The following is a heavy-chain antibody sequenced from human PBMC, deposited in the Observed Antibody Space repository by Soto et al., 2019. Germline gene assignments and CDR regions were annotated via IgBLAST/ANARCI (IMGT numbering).Heavy chain of an antibody. V-gene: IGHV4-4*02. D-gene: IGHD6-19*01. J-gene: IGHJ4*02. CDR1: GGSISSSNW. CDR3: AREERIRAVAGRFYY. Sequence: QVQLQASVPGLVKPSGTLFLTCAVSGGSISSSNWWSWVRQPPGKGLEWIGEIYHSGSTNYNPSLKSRVTISVDKSKNQFSLKLSCVTAADTAVYYGAREERIRAVAGRFYYWGQGTLVTVSS. CDR2: IYHSGST.